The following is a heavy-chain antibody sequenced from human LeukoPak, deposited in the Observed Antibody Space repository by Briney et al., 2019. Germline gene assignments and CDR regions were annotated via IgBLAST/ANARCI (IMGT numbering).Heavy chain of an antibody. CDR2: IYPGDSDT. D-gene: IGHD2-2*01. Sequence: PGESLKISCKGSGYSFSNYWIGWVRQMPGKGLEWMGIIYPGDSDTRYSPSFQGQVTISADKSISTAYLQWSSLKASDTAMYYCALSAGYCSSTSCPNPPTDAFDIWGQGTMVTVSS. CDR3: ALSAGYCSSTSCPNPPTDAFDI. J-gene: IGHJ3*02. CDR1: GYSFSNYW. V-gene: IGHV5-51*01.